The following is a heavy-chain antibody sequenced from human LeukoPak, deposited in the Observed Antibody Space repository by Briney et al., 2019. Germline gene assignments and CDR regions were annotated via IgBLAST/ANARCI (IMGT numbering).Heavy chain of an antibody. D-gene: IGHD4-23*01. CDR3: ARFTTVVPAFWYFDL. CDR1: GASISNYY. CDR2: IFYSGST. J-gene: IGHJ2*01. V-gene: IGHV4-59*08. Sequence: PSETLPLTCTVSGASISNYYWSWIRQPPGKGLEWIGYIFYSGSTNYNPSLKSRVTISLATSKNQFSLQLRSVTAADTAVYYCARFTTVVPAFWYFDLWGRGTLVTVSS.